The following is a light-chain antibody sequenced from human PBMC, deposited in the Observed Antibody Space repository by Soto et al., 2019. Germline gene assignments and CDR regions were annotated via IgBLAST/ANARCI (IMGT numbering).Light chain of an antibody. J-gene: IGKJ4*01. CDR3: QQYNSYGT. CDR2: DAS. CDR1: QSISSW. V-gene: IGKV1-5*01. Sequence: DIQMTQSPSTLSASVGDRVTITCRASQSISSWLAWYQQKPGKAPKLLIYDASSLESGVPSRFSGSGSGTEFTLTISSLQPDDFATYYCQQYNSYGTFGGGTKVDI.